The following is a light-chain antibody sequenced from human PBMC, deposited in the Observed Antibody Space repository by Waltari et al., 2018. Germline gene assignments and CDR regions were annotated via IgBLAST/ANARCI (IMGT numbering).Light chain of an antibody. J-gene: IGLJ3*02. CDR2: DNI. CDR1: SPNIGAGSA. Sequence: QSVLTQPPSVSGAPGQTVTISCTGSSPNIGAGSAVPRYQHLPGAAPKVLIYDNINRPSGVPDRFSGSKSGTSASLTINGLQAEDEADYYCQSCDDNLSGWVFGGGTKLTVL. CDR3: QSCDDNLSGWV. V-gene: IGLV1-40*01.